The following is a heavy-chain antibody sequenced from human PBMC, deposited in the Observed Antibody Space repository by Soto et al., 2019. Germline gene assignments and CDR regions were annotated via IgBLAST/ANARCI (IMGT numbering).Heavy chain of an antibody. V-gene: IGHV1-69*12. CDR3: ARSGTLRFLEWLLDY. Sequence: QVQLVQSGAEVKKPGSSVKVSCKASGGTFSSYAISWVRQAPGQGLEWMGGIIPIFGTANYAQKFQGRVTIXXDXSXNTAYMELSSLRSEDTAVYYCARSGTLRFLEWLLDYWGQGTLVTVSS. D-gene: IGHD3-3*01. J-gene: IGHJ4*02. CDR2: IIPIFGTA. CDR1: GGTFSSYA.